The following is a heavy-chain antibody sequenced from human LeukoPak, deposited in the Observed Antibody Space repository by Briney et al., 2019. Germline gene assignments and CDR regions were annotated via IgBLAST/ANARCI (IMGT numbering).Heavy chain of an antibody. Sequence: PGGSLRLSCAASGFTFSSYAMSWGRQAPEKGLEWVSDISGSGGRTNYADSVKGRFTVSRDNSKNTLYLQMNSLRADDTALYYCAKDLSDSGWYLGSDYWGQGTLVTVSS. J-gene: IGHJ4*02. CDR2: ISGSGGRT. CDR3: AKDLSDSGWYLGSDY. CDR1: GFTFSSYA. V-gene: IGHV3-23*01. D-gene: IGHD6-19*01.